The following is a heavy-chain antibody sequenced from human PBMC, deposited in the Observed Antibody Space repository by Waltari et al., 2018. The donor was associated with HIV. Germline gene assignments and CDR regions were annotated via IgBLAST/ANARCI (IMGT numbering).Heavy chain of an antibody. Sequence: QVQLQESGPGLVKPSETLSLTCTVSGGSISSYYWSWIRQPPGKGLEWIGYIYYSGSTNDNPSLKSRVTISVDTSKNQFSLKLGSVTAADTAVYYCAKREGVTGEHAFDIWGQGTMFTVSS. V-gene: IGHV4-59*01. CDR3: AKREGVTGEHAFDI. J-gene: IGHJ3*02. CDR2: IYYSGST. CDR1: GGSISSYY. D-gene: IGHD2-21*02.